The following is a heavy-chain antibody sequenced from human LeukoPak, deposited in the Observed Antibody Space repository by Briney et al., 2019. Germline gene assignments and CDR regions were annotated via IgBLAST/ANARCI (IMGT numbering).Heavy chain of an antibody. CDR2: LSHSGSS. Sequence: PSETLSLTCTVSGGSIRSSSYYWGWIRQPPGKGLEWIGTLSHSGSSYYNPSLKSRVTISVDTSKNQFSLKLSSVTAADTAVYYCARVVPSSNFDYWGQGTLVTVSS. V-gene: IGHV4-39*07. CDR1: GGSIRSSSYY. D-gene: IGHD6-13*01. J-gene: IGHJ4*02. CDR3: ARVVPSSNFDY.